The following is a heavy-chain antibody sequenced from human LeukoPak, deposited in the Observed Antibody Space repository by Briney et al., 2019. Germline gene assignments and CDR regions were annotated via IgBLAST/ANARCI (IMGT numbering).Heavy chain of an antibody. J-gene: IGHJ6*03. CDR3: TRAASSGPLFTYHMDV. Sequence: PSETLSLTCTVSGGSISSYYWSWIRQPPGKGLEWIGYIYYSGSTNYNPSLKSRVTISVDTSKNQFSLKLSSVTAADTAVYYCTRAASSGPLFTYHMDVWGKGTTVTISS. V-gene: IGHV4-59*01. D-gene: IGHD3-22*01. CDR2: IYYSGST. CDR1: GGSISSYY.